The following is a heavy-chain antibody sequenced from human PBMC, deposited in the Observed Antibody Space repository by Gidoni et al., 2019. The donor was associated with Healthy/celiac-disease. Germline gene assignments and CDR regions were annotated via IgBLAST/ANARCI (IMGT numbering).Heavy chain of an antibody. J-gene: IGHJ4*02. CDR1: GGSISSYY. CDR2: IYDSGST. CDR3: ARLPSVVVAAGFDY. D-gene: IGHD2-15*01. Sequence: QVQLQESGPGLVKPSETLSLTCTVSGGSISSYYWSWIRQPPGKGLEWIGYIYDSGSTNYNPSLKSRVTISVDTSKNQFSLKLSSVTAADTAVYYCARLPSVVVAAGFDYWGQGTLVTVSS. V-gene: IGHV4-59*01.